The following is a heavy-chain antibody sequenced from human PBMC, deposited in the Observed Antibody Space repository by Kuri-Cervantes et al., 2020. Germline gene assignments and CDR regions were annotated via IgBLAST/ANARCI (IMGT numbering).Heavy chain of an antibody. Sequence: SQTLSLTCAVSGGSISSGGYSWSWIRQPPGKGLEWIGYIYHSGSTYYNPSLKSRVTISVDTSKNQFSLKLSSVTAADTAVYYRASEYYYDSSGYYLGQGTLVTSPQ. CDR1: GGSISSGGYS. V-gene: IGHV4-30-2*02. CDR3: ASEYYYDSSGYY. J-gene: IGHJ4*02. D-gene: IGHD3-22*01. CDR2: IYHSGST.